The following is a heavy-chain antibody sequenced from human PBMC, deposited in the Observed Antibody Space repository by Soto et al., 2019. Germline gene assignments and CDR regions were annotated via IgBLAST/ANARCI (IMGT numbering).Heavy chain of an antibody. CDR2: IYYSGST. CDR1: GGSISSGGYY. D-gene: IGHD3-22*01. Sequence: SETLSLTCTVSGGSISSGGYYWSWIRQHPGKGLEWIGYIYYSGSTYYNPSLKSRVTISVDTSKNQFSLKLSSVTAADTAVYYCAGTYYYDSSGYFRREIDYWGQGTLVTVSS. V-gene: IGHV4-31*03. CDR3: AGTYYYDSSGYFRREIDY. J-gene: IGHJ4*02.